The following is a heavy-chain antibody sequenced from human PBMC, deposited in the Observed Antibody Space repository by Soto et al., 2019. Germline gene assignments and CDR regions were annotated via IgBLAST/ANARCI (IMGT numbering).Heavy chain of an antibody. CDR2: IVVGSGNT. J-gene: IGHJ6*02. CDR3: AAGGYDFWSGHYYYGMDV. V-gene: IGHV1-58*01. Sequence: SVKVSCKASRFTFTSSAVQWVRQARGQRLEWIGWIVVGSGNTNYAQKFQERVTITRDMSTSTAYMELSSLRSEDTAVYYCAAGGYDFWSGHYYYGMDVWGQGTTVTVSS. D-gene: IGHD3-3*01. CDR1: RFTFTSSA.